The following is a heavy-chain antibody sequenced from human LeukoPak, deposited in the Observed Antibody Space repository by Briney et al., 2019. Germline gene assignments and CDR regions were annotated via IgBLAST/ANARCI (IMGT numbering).Heavy chain of an antibody. Sequence: PGGSLRLSCAASGFTFSSYDMHWVRPATGKGLEWVSAIGTAGGPYSPGPVKSRFTISRENAKNSVYLQMNSLRAGDTGVYYCARGNGWFGDAFDIWGQGTMVTVSS. V-gene: IGHV3-13*05. J-gene: IGHJ3*02. D-gene: IGHD3-10*01. CDR1: GFTFSSYD. CDR3: ARGNGWFGDAFDI. CDR2: IGTAGGP.